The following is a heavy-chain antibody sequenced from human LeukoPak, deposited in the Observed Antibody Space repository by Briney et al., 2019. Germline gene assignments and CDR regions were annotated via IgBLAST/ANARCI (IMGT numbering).Heavy chain of an antibody. D-gene: IGHD2-2*01. V-gene: IGHV4-34*01. CDR2: INHSGST. J-gene: IGHJ5*02. CDR3: ARVVVPAAHNWFDP. Sequence: TSETLSLTCAVYGGSFSGYYWSWIRQPPGKGLEWIGEINHSGSTNYNPYLKSRVTISVDTSKNQFSLKLSSVTAADTAVYYCARVVVPAAHNWFDPWGQGTLVTVSS. CDR1: GGSFSGYY.